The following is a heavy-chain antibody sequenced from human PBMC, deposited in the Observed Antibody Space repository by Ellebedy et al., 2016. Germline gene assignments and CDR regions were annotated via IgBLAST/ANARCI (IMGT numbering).Heavy chain of an antibody. CDR1: GFTFSSHW. CDR3: ARGVGSGWFDP. V-gene: IGHV3-74*01. J-gene: IGHJ5*02. D-gene: IGHD2-15*01. CDR2: INSDGSST. Sequence: GESLKISCAASGFTFSSHWMHWVRQAPGKGLVWVSRINSDGSSTSYADSVKGRFTISRDNSKNTLYLQMNSLRAEDTAVYYCARGVGSGWFDPWGQGTLVTVSS.